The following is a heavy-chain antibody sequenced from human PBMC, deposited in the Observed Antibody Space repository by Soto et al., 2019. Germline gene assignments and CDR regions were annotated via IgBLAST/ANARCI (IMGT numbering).Heavy chain of an antibody. V-gene: IGHV4-39*01. Sequence: QLQLQESGPGLVKPSETLSLTCTVSGGSISSSSYYWGWVRQPPGKGLEWIGSIYYSGSTYYNPSLKSRVIISVDTSKNQFSLKLSSVTAADTAVYYCARRAYYDSSGNAFDIWGQGTMVTVSS. J-gene: IGHJ3*02. D-gene: IGHD3-22*01. CDR2: IYYSGST. CDR1: GGSISSSSYY. CDR3: ARRAYYDSSGNAFDI.